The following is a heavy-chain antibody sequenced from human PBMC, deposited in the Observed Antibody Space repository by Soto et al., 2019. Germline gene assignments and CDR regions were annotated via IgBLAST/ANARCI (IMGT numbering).Heavy chain of an antibody. J-gene: IGHJ6*02. D-gene: IGHD2-2*01. Sequence: GWSLRLSCASSVFTFSSYAMQWVRQAPGKGLEWVAVISYDGSNKYYADSVKGRFTISRDNSKNTLYLQMNSLRAEDTAVYYCARDTSSTSYYYYGMDVWGQGTTVTVSS. CDR1: VFTFSSYA. V-gene: IGHV3-30-3*01. CDR3: ARDTSSTSYYYYGMDV. CDR2: ISYDGSNK.